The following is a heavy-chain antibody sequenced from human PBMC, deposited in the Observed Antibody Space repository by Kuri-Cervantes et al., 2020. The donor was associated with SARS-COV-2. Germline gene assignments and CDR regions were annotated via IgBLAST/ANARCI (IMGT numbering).Heavy chain of an antibody. CDR2: IIPIFGTA. J-gene: IGHJ5*02. D-gene: IGHD6-13*01. V-gene: IGHV1-69*13. CDR1: GYTFTSYG. CDR3: ARDEVQAQQLVPYNWFDP. Sequence: SVKVSCKASGYTFTSYGISWVRQAPGQGLEWMGGIIPIFGTANYAQKFQGRVTITADESTSTAYMELSSLRSEDTAVYYCARDEVQAQQLVPYNWFDPWGQGTLVTVSS.